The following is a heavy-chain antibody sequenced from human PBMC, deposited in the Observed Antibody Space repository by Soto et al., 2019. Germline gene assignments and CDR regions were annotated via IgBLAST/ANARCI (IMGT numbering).Heavy chain of an antibody. CDR2: IYTSGST. CDR1: GGSISSYY. CDR3: ARGYRYDSSGELDY. D-gene: IGHD3-22*01. Sequence: SETLSLTCTVSGGSISSYYCSWIRQPAGKGLEWIGRIYTSGSTNYNPSLKSRVTMSVDTSKNQFSLKLSSVTAADTAVYYCARGYRYDSSGELDYWGQGTLVTVSS. J-gene: IGHJ4*02. V-gene: IGHV4-4*07.